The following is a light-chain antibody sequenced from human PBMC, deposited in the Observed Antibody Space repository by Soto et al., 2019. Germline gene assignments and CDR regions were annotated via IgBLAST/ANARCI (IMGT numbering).Light chain of an antibody. J-gene: IGKJ1*01. Sequence: EIVLTQSPGTLSLSPGERATFSCRASQSVSSNYLAWYQQKPGQAPRLLIYGAFKRATGIQDRFIGSGAGKDFTLTISRMEPEDFAVYCCQQYGSSPRTFGQGTKVEIK. CDR2: GAF. CDR3: QQYGSSPRT. CDR1: QSVSSNY. V-gene: IGKV3-20*01.